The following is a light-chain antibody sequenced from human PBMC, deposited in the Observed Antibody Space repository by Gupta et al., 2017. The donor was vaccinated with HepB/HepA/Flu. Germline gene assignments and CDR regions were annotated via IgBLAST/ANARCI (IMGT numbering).Light chain of an antibody. CDR1: QGISSR. CDR2: GAS. V-gene: IGKV1-12*01. J-gene: IGKJ1*01. Sequence: DIQMTQSPSSVSASVGDRVTITCRASQGISSRLAWYQQKPGKAPKLLIYGASSLQSGVPSRFSGSGSGTDFTLTISSLQPEDFGTYFCQQANSFPGTFGQGTKVEIK. CDR3: QQANSFPGT.